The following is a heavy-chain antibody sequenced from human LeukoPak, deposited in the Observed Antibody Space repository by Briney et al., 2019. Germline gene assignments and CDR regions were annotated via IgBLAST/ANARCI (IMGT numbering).Heavy chain of an antibody. CDR3: ARESLGYSYGMDV. CDR1: GGSITNYY. V-gene: IGHV4-59*01. Sequence: SETLSLTCTVSGGSITNYYWAWIRQPPGKGLEWIGNIYYTGGTKYNPSLRSRVTISVDTSKNQFSLKLSSVTAADTAVYYCARESLGYSYGMDVWGQGTTVTVSS. J-gene: IGHJ6*02. CDR2: IYYTGGT.